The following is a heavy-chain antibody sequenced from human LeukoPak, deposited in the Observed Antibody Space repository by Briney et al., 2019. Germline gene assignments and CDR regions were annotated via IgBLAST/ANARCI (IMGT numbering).Heavy chain of an antibody. CDR2: ISAYNGNT. V-gene: IGHV1-18*01. Sequence: ASVNVSCKASGYTFTSYGISWVRQAPGQGLEWMGWISAYNGNTNYAQKLQGRVTMTTDTSTSTAYMELRSLRSDDTAVYYCASSYYDILTGYSWQAFDIWGQGTMVTVSS. D-gene: IGHD3-9*01. CDR3: ASSYYDILTGYSWQAFDI. J-gene: IGHJ3*02. CDR1: GYTFTSYG.